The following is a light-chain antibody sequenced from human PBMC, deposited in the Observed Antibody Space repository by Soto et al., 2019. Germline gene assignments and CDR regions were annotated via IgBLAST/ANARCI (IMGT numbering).Light chain of an antibody. CDR3: QQYTSYSEA. CDR2: DAS. CDR1: QTISTW. V-gene: IGKV1-5*01. J-gene: IGKJ1*01. Sequence: IQVTQSPPTLSASVGDRVTITCRASQTISTWMAWYQQKPGKAPKLLVYDASTLQSGVASRFSGSGSGTEFTLIISGLQPDDSATYYCQQYTSYSEAFGQGTKVDIK.